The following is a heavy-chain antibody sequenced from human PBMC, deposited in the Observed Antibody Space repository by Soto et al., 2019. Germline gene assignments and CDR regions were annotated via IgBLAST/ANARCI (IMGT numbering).Heavy chain of an antibody. J-gene: IGHJ4*02. V-gene: IGHV3-21*01. CDR3: ARGIVATIRPFDY. CDR1: GFTFSSYS. D-gene: IGHD5-12*01. Sequence: EVQLVESGGGLVKPGGSLRLSCAASGFTFSSYSMNWVRQAPGKGLEWVSSISSSSSYIYYTDSVKGRFTISRDNGKNSLYVQMNSLSAEDTAVYYCARGIVATIRPFDYWGQGTLVTVSS. CDR2: ISSSSSYI.